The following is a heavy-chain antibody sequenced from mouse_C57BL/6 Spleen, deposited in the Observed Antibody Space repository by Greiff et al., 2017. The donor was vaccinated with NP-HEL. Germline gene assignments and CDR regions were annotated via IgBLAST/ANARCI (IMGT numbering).Heavy chain of an antibody. CDR3: ARGGYSNCFDY. V-gene: IGHV1-69*01. CDR1: GYTFTSYW. D-gene: IGHD2-5*01. J-gene: IGHJ2*01. CDR2: IDPSDSYT. Sequence: QVQLQQPGAELVMPGASVKLSCKASGYTFTSYWMHWVKQRPGQGLEWIGEIDPSDSYTNYNQKFKGKSTLTVDKSSSTAYMQLSSLTSEDSAVYYCARGGYSNCFDYWGQGTTLTVSS.